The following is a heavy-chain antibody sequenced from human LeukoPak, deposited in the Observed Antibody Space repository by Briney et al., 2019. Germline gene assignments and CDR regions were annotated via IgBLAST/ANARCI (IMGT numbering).Heavy chain of an antibody. Sequence: GGSLRLSCAASGFTFSSYEMNWVRRAPGKGLEWVSYISSSGSTIYYADSVKGRFTISRDNAKNSLYLQMNSLRAEDTAVYYCARVDWNRLQMYYGMDVWGQGTTVTVS. V-gene: IGHV3-48*03. CDR2: ISSSGSTI. CDR1: GFTFSSYE. J-gene: IGHJ6*02. CDR3: ARVDWNRLQMYYGMDV. D-gene: IGHD1-1*01.